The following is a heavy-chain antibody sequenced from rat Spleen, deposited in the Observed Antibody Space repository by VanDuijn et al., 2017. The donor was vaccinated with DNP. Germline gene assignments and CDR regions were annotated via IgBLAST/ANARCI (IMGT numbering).Heavy chain of an antibody. CDR2: INNAGST. CDR3: AVQLGVFDY. Sequence: EVQLQESGPGLVKPSQSLSLTCSVTGYSITSNHKWSWIRKFPGNELEWMGYINNAGSTNYNPSLKSRFSITRDTSKNKFFLQVNSVRNEDTATYYCAVQLGVFDYWDQGVMVTVSS. J-gene: IGHJ2*01. V-gene: IGHV3-3*01. D-gene: IGHD5-1*01. CDR1: GYSITSNHK.